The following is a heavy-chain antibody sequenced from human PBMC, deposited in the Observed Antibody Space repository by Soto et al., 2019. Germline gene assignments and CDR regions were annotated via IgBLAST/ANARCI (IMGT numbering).Heavy chain of an antibody. D-gene: IGHD3-3*01. J-gene: IGHJ4*02. CDR2: IYWGGST. CDR3: ATSYDFWSGDPYYFDY. Sequence: PSNTLSLTCTVTGGSITRSYCSSIRQPPGKGLEWIGYIYWGGSTNYSPSLKSGVSISVDTSKNQCSLKLSSVTAADTAVYYCATSYDFWSGDPYYFDYWGRGTLVSVSA. CDR1: GGSITRSY. V-gene: IGHV4-59*01.